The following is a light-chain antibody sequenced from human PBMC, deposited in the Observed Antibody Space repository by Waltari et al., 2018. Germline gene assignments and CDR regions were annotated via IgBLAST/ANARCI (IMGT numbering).Light chain of an antibody. CDR1: SSNIGNNA. CDR3: AAWDDSLNGVV. CDR2: YDD. V-gene: IGLV1-36*01. J-gene: IGLJ2*01. Sequence: QSVLTQPPSVSEAPRQRVTISCSGSSSNIGNNAVNWYQQLPGKAPKLLIYYDDRLPSGVADRFSGSTSSTAASQAISGLQSEDEADYYCAAWDDSLNGVVFGGGTKLTVL.